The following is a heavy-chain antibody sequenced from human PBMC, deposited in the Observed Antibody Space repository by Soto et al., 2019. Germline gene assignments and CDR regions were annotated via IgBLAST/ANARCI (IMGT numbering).Heavy chain of an antibody. J-gene: IGHJ5*02. Sequence: SETLSLTCAVYGGSFSGYYWSWIRQPPGKGLEWIGEINPGGSTNYNPSLKSRVTISVDTSKNQFTLKMSSVTAADTAVYFCASIRASGWTKEGWFDPWGQGTPVTVSS. V-gene: IGHV4-34*01. D-gene: IGHD6-13*01. CDR2: INPGGST. CDR3: ASIRASGWTKEGWFDP. CDR1: GGSFSGYY.